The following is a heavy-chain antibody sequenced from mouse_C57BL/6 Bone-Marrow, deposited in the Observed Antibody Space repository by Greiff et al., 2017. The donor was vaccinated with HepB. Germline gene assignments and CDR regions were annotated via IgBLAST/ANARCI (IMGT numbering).Heavy chain of an antibody. V-gene: IGHV1-55*01. Sequence: QVQLQQPGAELVKPGASVKLSCKASGYTFTSYWITWVKQRPGQGLEWIGDIYPGSGSTNYNEKFKSKATLTVDTSSSTAYMQLSSLTSEDSAVYFWAREEYGDYDWYFDVWGTGTTVTVSS. CDR2: IYPGSGST. CDR1: GYTFTSYW. D-gene: IGHD2-13*01. CDR3: AREEYGDYDWYFDV. J-gene: IGHJ1*03.